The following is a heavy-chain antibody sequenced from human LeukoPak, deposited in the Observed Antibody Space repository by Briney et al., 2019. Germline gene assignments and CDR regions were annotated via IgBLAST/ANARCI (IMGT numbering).Heavy chain of an antibody. CDR1: GYSISSGYY. D-gene: IGHD2-15*01. Sequence: PSETLSLTCTVSGYSISSGYYWGWLRQPPGKGLEWIGSIYHSGSTYYNPSLKSRVTISVDTSKNQFSLQLSSVTAADTAVYYCASREVVVVAATREYFDYWGQGTLVTVSS. CDR2: IYHSGST. CDR3: ASREVVVVAATREYFDY. J-gene: IGHJ4*02. V-gene: IGHV4-38-2*02.